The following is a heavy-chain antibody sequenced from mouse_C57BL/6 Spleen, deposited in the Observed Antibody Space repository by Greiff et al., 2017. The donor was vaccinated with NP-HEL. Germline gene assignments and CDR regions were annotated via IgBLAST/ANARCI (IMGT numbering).Heavy chain of an antibody. D-gene: IGHD4-1*01. Sequence: DVKLQESGPGLVKPSQSLSLTCSVTGYSITRGYYWNWIRQFPGNKLEWMGYISYDGSNNKNQSLKNRITITRDTSKNQFFLNLNSVTTEDTATYYCARDWDVGAWFAYWGQGTLVTVSA. CDR2: ISYDGSN. J-gene: IGHJ3*01. V-gene: IGHV3-6*01. CDR3: ARDWDVGAWFAY. CDR1: GYSITRGYY.